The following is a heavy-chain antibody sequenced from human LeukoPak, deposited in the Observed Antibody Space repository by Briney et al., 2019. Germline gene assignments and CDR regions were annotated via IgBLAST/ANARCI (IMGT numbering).Heavy chain of an antibody. CDR3: AEPEGGYYDIRPD. J-gene: IGHJ4*02. V-gene: IGHV3-23*01. CDR2: ISGSGGST. CDR1: GFTFSSYA. Sequence: GSLRLSCAASGFTFSSYAMSWVRQAPGKGLEWVSAISGSGGSTYYADSVKGRFTISRDNSKNTLYLQMNSLRAEDTAVYYCAEPEGGYYDIRPDWGQGTLVTVSS. D-gene: IGHD3-22*01.